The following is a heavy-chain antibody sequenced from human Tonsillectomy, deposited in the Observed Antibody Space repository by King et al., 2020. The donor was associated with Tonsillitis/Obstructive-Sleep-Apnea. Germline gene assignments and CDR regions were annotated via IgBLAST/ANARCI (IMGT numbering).Heavy chain of an antibody. CDR1: GFSFIYAW. D-gene: IGHD6-19*01. Sequence: VQLVESGGGLVKPGGSLRLSCAASGFSFIYAWMSWVRQAPGQGLELVGCIKSKTGGGTTDYAAPLKGRLTISRDGSKITLYLHVNSLKTEDTAVYYCTTDRAVTGTAFDIWGQGTVVTVSS. CDR2: IKSKTGGGTT. V-gene: IGHV3-15*01. J-gene: IGHJ3*02. CDR3: TTDRAVTGTAFDI.